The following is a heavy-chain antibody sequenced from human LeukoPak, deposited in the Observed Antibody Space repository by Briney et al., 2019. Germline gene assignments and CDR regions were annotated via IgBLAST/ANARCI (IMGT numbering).Heavy chain of an antibody. CDR1: GGSISSYY. CDR2: IYYSGST. D-gene: IGHD3-9*01. CDR3: ARSGYDILTGYYSDWFDP. J-gene: IGHJ5*02. Sequence: SETLSLTCTVSGGSISSYYWSWIRQPPGKGLEWIGYIYYSGSTNYNPSLKSRVTISVDTSKNQFSLKLSSVTAADTAVYYCARSGYDILTGYYSDWFDPWGQGTLVTVSS. V-gene: IGHV4-59*01.